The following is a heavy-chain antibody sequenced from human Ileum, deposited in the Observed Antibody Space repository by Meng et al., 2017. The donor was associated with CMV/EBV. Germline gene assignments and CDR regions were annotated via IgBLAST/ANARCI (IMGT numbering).Heavy chain of an antibody. J-gene: IGHJ4*02. CDR3: ASLRCSSTSCYGGVDY. CDR1: GGSISSYY. D-gene: IGHD2-2*01. Sequence: GSLRLSCTVSGGSISSYYWSWIRQPPGKGLEWIGYIYYSGSTNYNPSLKSRVTISVDTSKNQFSLKLSSVTAADTAVYYCASLRCSSTSCYGGVDYWGQGTLVTVSS. CDR2: IYYSGST. V-gene: IGHV4-59*01.